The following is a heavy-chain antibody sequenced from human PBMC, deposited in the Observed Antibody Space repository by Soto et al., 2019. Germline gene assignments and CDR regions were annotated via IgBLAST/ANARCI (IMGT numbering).Heavy chain of an antibody. CDR2: ISWDGGST. J-gene: IGHJ6*02. CDR1: GFTFDDYT. D-gene: IGHD6-25*01. V-gene: IGHV3-43*01. CDR3: AKAVYSSGEAYYYYYGMDV. Sequence: GGSLRLSCAASGFTFDDYTMHWVRQAPGKGLEWVSLISWDGGSTYYADSVKGRFTISRDNSKNSLYLQMNSLRTEDTALYYCAKAVYSSGEAYYYYYGMDVWGQGTTVTVSS.